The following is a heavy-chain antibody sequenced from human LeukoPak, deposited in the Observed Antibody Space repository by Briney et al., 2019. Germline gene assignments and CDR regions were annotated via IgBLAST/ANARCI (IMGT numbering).Heavy chain of an antibody. V-gene: IGHV3-21*01. CDR1: GFTFSSYT. D-gene: IGHD3-10*01. Sequence: GGSLRLSCAASGFTFSSYTMNWVRQAPGKGLEWVSSISRRSTYIYYADSVKGRFTISRDNAKSSLYLQMNSLRAGDTAVYYCVRGRIPMVVMGEFDYWGQGTLVTVSS. CDR3: VRGRIPMVVMGEFDY. J-gene: IGHJ4*02. CDR2: ISRRSTYI.